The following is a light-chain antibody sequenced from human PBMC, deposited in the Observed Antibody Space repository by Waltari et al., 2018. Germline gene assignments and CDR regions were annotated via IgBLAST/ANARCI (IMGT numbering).Light chain of an antibody. Sequence: EIVMTQSPATLSVSPGERATLSCRASQSVSSNLAWYQQNPGQAPRLLIYGASTRATGIPARVSGSGSGTEFTLTISSMQSEDFAVYYCQQYNNWPWTFGQGTKVEIK. CDR3: QQYNNWPWT. J-gene: IGKJ1*01. CDR1: QSVSSN. V-gene: IGKV3-15*01. CDR2: GAS.